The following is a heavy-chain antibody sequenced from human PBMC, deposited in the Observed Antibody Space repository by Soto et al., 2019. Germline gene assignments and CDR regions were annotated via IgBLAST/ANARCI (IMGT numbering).Heavy chain of an antibody. CDR2: ISSSGSTI. Sequence: GGSLRLSCAASGFTFSDYYMSWIRQAPGKGLEWVSYISSSGSTIYYADSVKGRFTISRDNAKNSLYLQMNSLRAEDTAVYYCVAIPKGGYCSSTSCYPYWGQGTLVTVSS. CDR3: VAIPKGGYCSSTSCYPY. D-gene: IGHD2-2*01. J-gene: IGHJ4*02. V-gene: IGHV3-11*01. CDR1: GFTFSDYY.